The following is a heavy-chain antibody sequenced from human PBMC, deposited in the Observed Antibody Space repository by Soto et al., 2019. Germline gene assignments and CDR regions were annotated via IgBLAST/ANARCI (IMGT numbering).Heavy chain of an antibody. V-gene: IGHV3-30*03. CDR2: ISYDGSNK. CDR1: GFTFSSYG. J-gene: IGHJ4*02. CDR3: AGIAAHQAPIDY. Sequence: AGGSLRLSCAASGFTFSSYGMHWVRQAPGKGLEWVAVISYDGSNKYYADSVKGRFTISRDNSKNTLYLQMNSLRAEDTAVYYCAGIAAHQAPIDYWGQGTLVTVSS. D-gene: IGHD6-13*01.